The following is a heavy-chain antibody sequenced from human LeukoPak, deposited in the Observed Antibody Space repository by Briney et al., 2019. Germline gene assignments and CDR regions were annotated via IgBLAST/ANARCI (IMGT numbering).Heavy chain of an antibody. CDR2: MNPNSGNT. CDR3: ARKGYDTQAYYYYYGMDV. Sequence: ASVRVSFTASGYAFTSYDVNWVRQATGQGLEWMGWMNPNSGNTGYAQKFQGRVTMTRNTSTSTAYMELSSLRSEDTAVYYCARKGYDTQAYYYYYGMDVWGQGTTVTVSS. J-gene: IGHJ6*02. CDR1: GYAFTSYD. D-gene: IGHD6-13*01. V-gene: IGHV1-8*01.